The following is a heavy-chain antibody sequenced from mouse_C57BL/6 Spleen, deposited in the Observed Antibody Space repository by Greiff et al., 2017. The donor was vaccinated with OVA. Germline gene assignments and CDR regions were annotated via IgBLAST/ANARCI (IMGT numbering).Heavy chain of an antibody. Sequence: QVQLKESGPGLVQPSQSLSITCTVSGFSLTSYGVHWVRQSPGKGLEWLGVIWRGGSTDYNARFMSSISITNGNSNSQVFFKMNSLQADDTAIYYCAKNKGTAQDAMDYWGQGTSVTVSS. V-gene: IGHV2-5*01. D-gene: IGHD3-2*02. CDR1: GFSLTSYG. J-gene: IGHJ4*01. CDR2: IWRGGST. CDR3: AKNKGTAQDAMDY.